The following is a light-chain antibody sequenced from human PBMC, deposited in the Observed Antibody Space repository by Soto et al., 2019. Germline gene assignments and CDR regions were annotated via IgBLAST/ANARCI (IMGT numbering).Light chain of an antibody. Sequence: DIQMTQPPSSLSASVGDRVTITCRASQSISSYLNWYQQKPGKAPKLLIYGASSLQSGVPSRFSGSGSGTDYTLTISSLQPEDFTTYYCQQTYSTPNTFGGGTKVEIK. CDR1: QSISSY. V-gene: IGKV1-39*01. CDR2: GAS. CDR3: QQTYSTPNT. J-gene: IGKJ4*01.